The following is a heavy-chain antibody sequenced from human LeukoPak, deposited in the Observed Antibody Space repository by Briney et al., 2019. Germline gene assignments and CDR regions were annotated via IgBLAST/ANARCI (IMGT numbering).Heavy chain of an antibody. D-gene: IGHD6-19*01. CDR3: AGGIAVAKFDY. V-gene: IGHV4-59*01. CDR1: GGSISSYY. Sequence: SETLSLTCTVSGGSISSYYWSWIRQPPGKGLEWIGYIYYSGSTNYNPSLKSRVTISVDTSKNQFSLKLSSVTAADTAVYYCAGGIAVAKFDYWGQGTLVTVSS. J-gene: IGHJ4*02. CDR2: IYYSGST.